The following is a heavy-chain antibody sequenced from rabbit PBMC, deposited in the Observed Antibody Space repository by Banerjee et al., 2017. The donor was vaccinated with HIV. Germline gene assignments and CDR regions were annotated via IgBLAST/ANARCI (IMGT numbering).Heavy chain of an antibody. CDR1: GFSFNNKYV. J-gene: IGHJ4*01. D-gene: IGHD1-1*01. CDR2: IDPVFGNT. Sequence: QEQLEESGGGLVQPEGSLTLTCTASGFSFNNKYVMCWVRRAPGKGLEWIGYIDPVFGNTYYANWVNGRFTISSHNAQNTLYLQLNSLTAADTATYFCARDRANGGGLLTLFNLWGPGTLVTVS. V-gene: IGHV1S47*01. CDR3: ARDRANGGGLLTLFNL.